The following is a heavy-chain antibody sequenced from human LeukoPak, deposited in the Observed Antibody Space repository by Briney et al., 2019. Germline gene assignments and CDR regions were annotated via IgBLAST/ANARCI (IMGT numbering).Heavy chain of an antibody. J-gene: IGHJ4*02. Sequence: ASVKVSCKASRYTFTGYYMHWVRQAPGQGLEWMGWINPNSGGTNYAQKFQCRVTMTRDTSISTAYMELSRLRSDDTAVYYCARDPGGTGTITGDDYWGQGTLVTVSS. V-gene: IGHV1-2*02. CDR2: INPNSGGT. CDR1: RYTFTGYY. CDR3: ARDPGGTGTITGDDY. D-gene: IGHD1-1*01.